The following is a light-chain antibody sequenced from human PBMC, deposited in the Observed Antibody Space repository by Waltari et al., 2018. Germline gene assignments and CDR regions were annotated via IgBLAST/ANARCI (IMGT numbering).Light chain of an antibody. CDR3: QTGGHGTWV. CDR2: FNSDGSH. J-gene: IGLJ3*02. V-gene: IGLV4-69*01. CDR1: SGYSSNV. Sequence: LVLTQSPSASAYLGASVKLTCTLSSGYSSNVIAWLQLRPGKGPRYLLKFNSDGSHRKGEDIPARCSAASAGAEDYLTISSLQSEYEADYYCQTGGHGTWVFGGGTKLTVL.